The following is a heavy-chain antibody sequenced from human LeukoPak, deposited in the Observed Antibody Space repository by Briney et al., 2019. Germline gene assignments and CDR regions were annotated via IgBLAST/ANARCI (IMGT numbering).Heavy chain of an antibody. CDR3: ASQDNSGWQN. CDR1: GYIFKNHW. V-gene: IGHV5-51*01. CDR2: IYPGDSDT. Sequence: GESLKISCQGAGYIFKNHWIGWVRQMPGKGLEWMGIIYPGDSDTRYSPSFQGQVTISADKSNSTAYLQWSNLKASDTAMYYCASQDNSGWQNWGQGTLVTVSS. D-gene: IGHD6-19*01. J-gene: IGHJ4*02.